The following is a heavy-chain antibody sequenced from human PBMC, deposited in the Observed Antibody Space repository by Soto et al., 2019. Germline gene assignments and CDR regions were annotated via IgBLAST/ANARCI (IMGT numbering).Heavy chain of an antibody. CDR3: ASTYYYDSSGYYRSDAFDI. CDR2: IRSEANSYAT. V-gene: IGHV3-73*01. J-gene: IGHJ3*02. D-gene: IGHD3-22*01. Sequence: GGSLRLSCAASGFTFSGSAMHWGRQASGKGLEWVGRIRSEANSYATAYAASVKGRFTISRDDSKNTAYLQMNSLKTEDTAVYYCASTYYYDSSGYYRSDAFDIWGQGTMVTVS. CDR1: GFTFSGSA.